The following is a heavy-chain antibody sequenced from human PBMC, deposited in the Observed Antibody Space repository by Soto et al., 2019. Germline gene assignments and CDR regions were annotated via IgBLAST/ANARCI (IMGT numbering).Heavy chain of an antibody. D-gene: IGHD4-4*01. Sequence: PSETLSLTCTVSGDSVSSGDHYWSWIRQPPGKGLEWIGQIYYSGSTNYHPSLKSRVTISVDTSKNQFSLNLRSVTAADTAVYYCARDADYRYSYGMDVWGQGTTLTVSS. V-gene: IGHV4-61*08. CDR1: GDSVSSGDHY. J-gene: IGHJ6*02. CDR3: ARDADYRYSYGMDV. CDR2: IYYSGST.